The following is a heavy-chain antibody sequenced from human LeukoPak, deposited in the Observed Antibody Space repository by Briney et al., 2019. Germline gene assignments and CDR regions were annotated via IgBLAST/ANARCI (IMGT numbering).Heavy chain of an antibody. D-gene: IGHD3-3*01. CDR1: GYTFTGYY. Sequence: ASVKVSCKASGYTFTGYYMHCVRQAPGQGLEWVGRINPNSGGTNYAQKFQGRVTMTRATSISTAYMELSRLRSDATAVYYCARSGLEWVMDVWGHGTTVTVSS. J-gene: IGHJ6*02. V-gene: IGHV1-2*06. CDR2: INPNSGGT. CDR3: ARSGLEWVMDV.